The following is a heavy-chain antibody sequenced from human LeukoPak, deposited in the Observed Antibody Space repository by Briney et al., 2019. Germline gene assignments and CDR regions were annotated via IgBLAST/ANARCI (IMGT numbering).Heavy chain of an antibody. D-gene: IGHD1-26*01. Sequence: KPGGSLRLSCAASGFTFSSYSMNWVRQAPGKGLEWVSSISSSSSYIYYADSVKGRFTISRDNAKNSLYLQMNSLRAKDTAVYYCASTTSGSLLDAFDIWGQGTMVTVSS. CDR1: GFTFSSYS. V-gene: IGHV3-21*01. J-gene: IGHJ3*02. CDR3: ASTTSGSLLDAFDI. CDR2: ISSSSSYI.